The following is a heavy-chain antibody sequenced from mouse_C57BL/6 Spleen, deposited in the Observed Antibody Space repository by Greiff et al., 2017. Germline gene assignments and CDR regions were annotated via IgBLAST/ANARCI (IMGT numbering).Heavy chain of an antibody. CDR2: IDPSDSYT. V-gene: IGHV1-50*01. CDR3: ARGELMDY. J-gene: IGHJ4*01. CDR1: GYTFTSYW. Sequence: QVQLQQPGAELVKPGASVKLSCKASGYTFTSYWMQWVKQRPGQGLEWIGEIDPSDSYTNYNQKFKGKATLTVDTSTSTAYMQLSSLTSEDSAVYYCARGELMDYWGQGTSVTVSA.